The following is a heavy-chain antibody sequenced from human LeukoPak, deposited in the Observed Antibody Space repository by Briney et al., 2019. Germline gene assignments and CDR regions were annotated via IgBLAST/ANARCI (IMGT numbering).Heavy chain of an antibody. V-gene: IGHV3-53*01. CDR3: ARYITRHYYDSSGYYHYFDF. CDR1: GFTISSNY. D-gene: IGHD3-22*01. Sequence: GGSLRLSCAASGFTISSNYMSWVRQAPGKGLEWVSVIYSGGSTYYADSVKGRFTISRDNSKNTLYLQMNSLRDEDTAVYYCARYITRHYYDSSGYYHYFDFWGQGTLVRVS. J-gene: IGHJ4*02. CDR2: IYSGGST.